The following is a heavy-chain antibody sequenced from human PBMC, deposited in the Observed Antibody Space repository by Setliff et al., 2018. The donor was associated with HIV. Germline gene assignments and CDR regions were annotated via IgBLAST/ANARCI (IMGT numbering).Heavy chain of an antibody. D-gene: IGHD3-22*01. CDR1: GDSLRGGDYY. V-gene: IGHV4-30-4*08. J-gene: IGHJ3*02. Sequence: PSETLSLTCSVSGDSLRGGDYYYNWIRQSPEKGLEWIGYVSHTGYTYYNPSLKSRVDMSLDISKNQFSLNVSFMTAADTAVYYCARDKGRPHYYDDTGSYRSDALDIWGQGTMVTVSS. CDR2: VSHTGYT. CDR3: ARDKGRPHYYDDTGSYRSDALDI.